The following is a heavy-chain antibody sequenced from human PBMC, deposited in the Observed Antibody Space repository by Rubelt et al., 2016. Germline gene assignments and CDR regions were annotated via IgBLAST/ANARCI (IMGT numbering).Heavy chain of an antibody. Sequence: QLQLQESAPRLVKPSATLSLTCTVSGGSISTPNYNWGWIRQPPGKGLEWIGSIFYTGITYYNPSLNNRAAISIDTSQNQLSLKLGSVTAADTAVYYCERNGHWLGRNFWGQGTLVTVSS. J-gene: IGHJ4*02. V-gene: IGHV4-39*07. CDR3: ERNGHWLGRNF. CDR1: GGSISTPNYN. CDR2: IFYTGIT. D-gene: IGHD6-19*01.